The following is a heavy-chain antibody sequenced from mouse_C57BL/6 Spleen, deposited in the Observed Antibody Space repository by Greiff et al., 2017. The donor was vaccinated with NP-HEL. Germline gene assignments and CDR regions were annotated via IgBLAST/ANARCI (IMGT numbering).Heavy chain of an antibody. CDR1: GYTFTSYW. CDR3: ARGREPYFDYFDY. CDR2: IDPSDSYT. J-gene: IGHJ2*01. V-gene: IGHV1-69*01. Sequence: QVQLQQPGAELVMPGASVKLSCKASGYTFTSYWMHWVKQRPGQGLEWIGEIDPSDSYTNYNQKFKDKATLTVDKSSSTAYMQLSSLTSEDSAVYYCARGREPYFDYFDYWGQGTTLTVSS. D-gene: IGHD2-10*01.